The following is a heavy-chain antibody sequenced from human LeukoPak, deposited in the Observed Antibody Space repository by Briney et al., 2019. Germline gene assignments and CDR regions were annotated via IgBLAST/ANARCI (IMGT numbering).Heavy chain of an antibody. Sequence: GGSLRLSCAASGFTFSSYWMSWVRQAPGKGLEWVANIKQDGSEKYYVDSVKGRFTISRDNAKNSLYLQMNSRRAEDTAVYYCARDPYAYDILTGRLWGQGTLVTVSS. CDR1: GFTFSSYW. CDR3: ARDPYAYDILTGRL. D-gene: IGHD3-9*01. CDR2: IKQDGSEK. J-gene: IGHJ4*02. V-gene: IGHV3-7*01.